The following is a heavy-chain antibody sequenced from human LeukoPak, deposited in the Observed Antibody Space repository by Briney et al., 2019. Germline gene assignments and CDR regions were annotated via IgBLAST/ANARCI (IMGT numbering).Heavy chain of an antibody. CDR3: AKARSYLDAFDI. D-gene: IGHD6-6*01. Sequence: GGSLRLSCAASGFTFSSYGMHWVRQAPGKGLEWVAVIWYDGSNKYYADSVKGRFTISRDNSKNTLYLQMNSLRAEDTAVYYCAKARSYLDAFDIWGQGTMVTVSS. CDR2: IWYDGSNK. V-gene: IGHV3-33*06. J-gene: IGHJ3*02. CDR1: GFTFSSYG.